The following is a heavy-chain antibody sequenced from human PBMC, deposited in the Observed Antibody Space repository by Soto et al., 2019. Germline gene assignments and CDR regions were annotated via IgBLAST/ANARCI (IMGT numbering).Heavy chain of an antibody. CDR3: AKGRWGDSGSSGGDFDY. V-gene: IGHV3-9*01. CDR2: ISWNSGSI. Sequence: GGSLRLSCAASGFTFDDYAMHWVRQAPGKGLEWVSGISWNSGSIGYADSVKGRFTISRDNAKNSLYLQMNSLRAEDTALYYCAKGRWGDSGSSGGDFDYWGQGTLVTVSS. CDR1: GFTFDDYA. D-gene: IGHD1-26*01. J-gene: IGHJ4*02.